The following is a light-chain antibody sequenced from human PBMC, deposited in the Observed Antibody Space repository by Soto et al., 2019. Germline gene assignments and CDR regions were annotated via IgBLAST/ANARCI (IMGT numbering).Light chain of an antibody. CDR1: QTISRW. CDR2: KVS. V-gene: IGKV1-5*03. Sequence: DIQMNKTPSTLSASVGNRVTIPCRASQTISRWLAWYQQKPGQVPKLLIYKVSTLERGAPSRFSGGGSGTEFPLTISSLQPYDFARSYGQRYGDYSFTFGQCTKLETK. CDR3: QRYGDYSFT. J-gene: IGKJ2*01.